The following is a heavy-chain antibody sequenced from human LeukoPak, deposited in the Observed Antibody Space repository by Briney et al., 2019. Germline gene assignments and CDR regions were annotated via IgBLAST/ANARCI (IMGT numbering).Heavy chain of an antibody. CDR2: IYYTGSTNY. CDR3: ARHGPRRDGYNYDY. CDR1: GASIRSYY. Sequence: PSETLSLTCTVSGASIRSYYWSWIRQPPGKGLECIGYIYYTGSTNYNYNPSLKSRVTISVDTSKNQFSLKLSSVTAADTAVYYCARHGPRRDGYNYDYWGPGTLVTVSS. D-gene: IGHD5-24*01. V-gene: IGHV4-59*08. J-gene: IGHJ4*02.